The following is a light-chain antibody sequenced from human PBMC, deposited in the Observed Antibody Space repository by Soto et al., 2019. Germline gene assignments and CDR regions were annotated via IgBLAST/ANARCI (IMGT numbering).Light chain of an antibody. CDR1: RSGSTN. CDR3: QQYNTWPRT. CDR2: GAS. Sequence: EIVMTQCPATLSESRGARVTLSWRPSRSGSTNVAWYQQKHGEAPRLLIYGASTTATDMPGRFSGSGSGTELTITISSLQSEDVAVYYCQQYNTWPRTFGQGTKVDIK. V-gene: IGKV3-15*01. J-gene: IGKJ1*01.